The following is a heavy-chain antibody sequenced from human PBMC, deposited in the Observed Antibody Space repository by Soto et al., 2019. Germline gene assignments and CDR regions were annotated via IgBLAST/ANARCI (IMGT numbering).Heavy chain of an antibody. Sequence: QTGGSLRLSCAASGFIFDDFTMHWVRLVPGKGLQWVSYINWDGRIAMYADSVKGRFTISRDNTSNHLYLQMNSLRADDTALYYCAKDEGAAVESPGDWGHGTLVTVSS. D-gene: IGHD6-13*01. J-gene: IGHJ4*01. CDR1: GFIFDDFT. CDR2: INWDGRIA. V-gene: IGHV3-43*01. CDR3: AKDEGAAVESPGD.